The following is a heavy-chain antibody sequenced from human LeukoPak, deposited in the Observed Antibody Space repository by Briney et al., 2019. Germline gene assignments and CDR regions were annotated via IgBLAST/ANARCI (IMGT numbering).Heavy chain of an antibody. CDR1: GFTFSSYS. Sequence: GGSLRLSCAASGFTFSSYSMNWVRQAPGKGLEWVSAISGSGGSTYYADSVKGRFTISRDNSKNTLYLQMNSLRAEDTAVYYCAKEPHGYSYGRNWGQGTLVTVSS. D-gene: IGHD5-18*01. CDR2: ISGSGGST. V-gene: IGHV3-23*01. CDR3: AKEPHGYSYGRN. J-gene: IGHJ4*02.